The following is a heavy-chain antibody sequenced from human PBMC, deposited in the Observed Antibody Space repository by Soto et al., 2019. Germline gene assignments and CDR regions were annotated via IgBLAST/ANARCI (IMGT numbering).Heavy chain of an antibody. CDR1: GFSLSHTRMG. CDR2: IFSSDDK. D-gene: IGHD3-3*01. Sequence: QVTLKESGPVLVKPTETLTLTCNVSGFSLSHTRMGLTWIRQPPGKALEWLAHIFSSDDKSYNTSLETRLTISKDTSESQVVLTMANMDPVDTATYYCARIDFWSGCVLDIWGPGTLVTVSS. J-gene: IGHJ3*02. V-gene: IGHV2-26*01. CDR3: ARIDFWSGCVLDI.